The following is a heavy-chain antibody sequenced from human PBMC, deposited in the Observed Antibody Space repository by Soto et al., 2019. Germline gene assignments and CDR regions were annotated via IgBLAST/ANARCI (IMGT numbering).Heavy chain of an antibody. CDR2: ILHSGST. CDR3: ARDAKDPHNYGSDH. CDR1: GFSISSGFY. D-gene: IGHD5-18*01. V-gene: IGHV4-38-2*02. J-gene: IGHJ4*02. Sequence: SETLSLTCAVSGFSISSGFYWGWIRQTPGKGLEWIGSILHSGSTNYNPSLKSRVTLSIDTSKNQFSLRLSSVTAADTAVYYCARDAKDPHNYGSDHWGQGTLVTVSS.